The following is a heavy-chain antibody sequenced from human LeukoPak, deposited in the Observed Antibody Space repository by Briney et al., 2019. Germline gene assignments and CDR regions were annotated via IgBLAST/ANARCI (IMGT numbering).Heavy chain of an antibody. D-gene: IGHD6-25*01. CDR2: IIPIFDAT. V-gene: IGHV1-69*05. CDR1: GGTFSSYA. CDR3: ARDLKYSSAPDVDKTFDP. Sequence: SVKVSCKASGGTFSSYAFSWVRQAPGQGLEWMGGIIPIFDATNYAQKFQGRVTITTDESTSTAYMELSSLRSEDTAVYYCARDLKYSSAPDVDKTFDPWGQGTLVTVSS. J-gene: IGHJ5*02.